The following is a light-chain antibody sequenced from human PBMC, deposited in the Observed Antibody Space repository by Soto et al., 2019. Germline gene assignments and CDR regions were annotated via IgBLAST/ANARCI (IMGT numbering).Light chain of an antibody. CDR3: QQYNNWPPWT. Sequence: EIEMTQSPATLSLATGERVTLSCRASESVSTNLAWYQQKAGQAPRLLIYGASTRATGIPARFSGSGSGTEFTLTISSLQSEDFAVYYCQQYNNWPPWTFGQGTKVDIK. CDR1: ESVSTN. J-gene: IGKJ1*01. V-gene: IGKV3-15*01. CDR2: GAS.